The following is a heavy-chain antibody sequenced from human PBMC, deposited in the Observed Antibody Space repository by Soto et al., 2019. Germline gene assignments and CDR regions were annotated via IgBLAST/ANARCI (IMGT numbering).Heavy chain of an antibody. CDR1: GDSCTSEY. D-gene: IGHD6-6*01. J-gene: IGHJ5*02. V-gene: IGHV1-46*01. Sequence: SVKVSFKACGDSCTSEYRHWVRHAPGQGLEWMGIIKPSGGSTSYAQKFQGRVTMTRDTSTSTVYMELSSLRSEETAVYYCAIIEYSSPVAPWAQGTLVLVSS. CDR3: AIIEYSSPVAP. CDR2: IKPSGGST.